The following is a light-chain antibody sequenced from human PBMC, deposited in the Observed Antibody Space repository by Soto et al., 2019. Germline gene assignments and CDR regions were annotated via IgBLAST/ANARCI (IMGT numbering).Light chain of an antibody. V-gene: IGLV1-40*01. Sequence: QSVLTQPPSLSGAPGQRVTISCTGSSSNIGAGYDVHWYQQLPGTAPKLLIYGNSNRPSGVPDRFSGSKSGASASLAITGLQAEDEADYYCQSYDSSLRGVFGTGTKVTVL. CDR3: QSYDSSLRGV. CDR2: GNS. J-gene: IGLJ1*01. CDR1: SSNIGAGYD.